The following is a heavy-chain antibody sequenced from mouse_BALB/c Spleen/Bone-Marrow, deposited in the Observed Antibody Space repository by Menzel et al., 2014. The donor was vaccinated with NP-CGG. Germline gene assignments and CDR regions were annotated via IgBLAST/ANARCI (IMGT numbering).Heavy chain of an antibody. J-gene: IGHJ1*01. D-gene: IGHD2-3*01. CDR1: GVTFTDYY. Sequence: EVQGVESGGGLVQPGGSLRLSCATSGVTFTDYYMSWVRQPPGKALEWLGFTRNKANGHTTEYSASVKGRFTISRDNSQSILYLQMNTLRAEDSATYYCARDINDGYYWYFDVWGAGTTVTVSS. CDR3: ARDINDGYYWYFDV. V-gene: IGHV7-3*02. CDR2: TRNKANGHTT.